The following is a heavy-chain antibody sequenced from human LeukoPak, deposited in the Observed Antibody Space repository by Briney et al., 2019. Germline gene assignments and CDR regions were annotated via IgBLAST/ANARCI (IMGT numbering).Heavy chain of an antibody. J-gene: IGHJ3*02. Sequence: PSETLSLTCTVSGGSISSYYWSWIRQPPGKGVEWIGYIYYSGSTNYNPSLKSRVTISVDTSKNQFSLKLSSVTAADTAVYYCARARNYYDSSGFYYEGDAFDIWGQGTMVTVSS. V-gene: IGHV4-59*01. CDR2: IYYSGST. CDR1: GGSISSYY. D-gene: IGHD3-22*01. CDR3: ARARNYYDSSGFYYEGDAFDI.